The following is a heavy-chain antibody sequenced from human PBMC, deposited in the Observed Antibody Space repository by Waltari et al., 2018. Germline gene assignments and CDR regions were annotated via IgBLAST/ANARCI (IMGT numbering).Heavy chain of an antibody. V-gene: IGHV3-23*01. CDR1: GFSFSSYA. J-gene: IGHJ4*02. CDR2: ISSTGDKT. D-gene: IGHD3-10*01. CDR3: AKGGGADFDF. Sequence: EVQLLEAGRGLVQPGGSLRLSCEASGFSFSSYAMSWVRQAPGKGLEWVSSISSTGDKTYFADSVKGRFTISRDNSKNTQFLQMDSLRADDTAVYYCAKGGGADFDFWGQGTLVTVSS.